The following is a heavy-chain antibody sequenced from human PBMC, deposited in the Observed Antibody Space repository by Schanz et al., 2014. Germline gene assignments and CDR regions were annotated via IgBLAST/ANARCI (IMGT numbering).Heavy chain of an antibody. CDR1: GFTFRGHA. V-gene: IGHV3-30*04. Sequence: QVQLVESGGGVVQPGTSLRLSCAASGFTFRGHAMHWVRQAPGQGLEKVAVTSTDGTKTYYAASVRGRFTISRDNSKNTLYLQMNSLRGDDTAIYYCVKGGTNALDSWGQGTLVTVSS. D-gene: IGHD1-1*01. CDR3: VKGGTNALDS. CDR2: TSTDGTKT. J-gene: IGHJ4*02.